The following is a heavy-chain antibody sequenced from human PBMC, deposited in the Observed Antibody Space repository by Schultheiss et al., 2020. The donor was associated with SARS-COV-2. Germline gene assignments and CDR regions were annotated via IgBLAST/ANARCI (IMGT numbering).Heavy chain of an antibody. CDR2: IRSKANSYAT. V-gene: IGHV3-73*01. J-gene: IGHJ4*02. CDR1: GFTFSGSA. Sequence: GSLRLSCAASGFTFSGSAMHWVRQASGKGLEWVGRIRSKANSYATAYAASVKGRFTISRDDSKNTAYLQMNSLKTEDTAVYYCTTIHYYGSGGSSYWGQGTLVTVSS. CDR3: TTIHYYGSGGSSY. D-gene: IGHD3-10*01.